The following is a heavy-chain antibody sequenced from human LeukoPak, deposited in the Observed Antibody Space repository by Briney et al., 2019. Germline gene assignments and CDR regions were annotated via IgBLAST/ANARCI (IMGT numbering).Heavy chain of an antibody. CDR1: GFTFSNSW. V-gene: IGHV3-7*01. CDR2: IKQDGSEE. D-gene: IGHD6-13*01. J-gene: IGHJ5*02. Sequence: HTGGSLRLSCAASGFTFSNSWMTWVRQAPGKGLEWVANIKQDGSEEHYVDSVKGRFTISRDNAKNSLYLQMDSLRAEDTAVYYCARGPYSSSWYDWFDPWGQGTLVTVSS. CDR3: ARGPYSSSWYDWFDP.